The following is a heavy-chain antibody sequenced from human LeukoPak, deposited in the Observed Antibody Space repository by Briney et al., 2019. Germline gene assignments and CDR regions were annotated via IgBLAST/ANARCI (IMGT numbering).Heavy chain of an antibody. CDR3: ASSDDSWSGYLNY. CDR1: GFTFSDYY. CDR2: ISSSGSTI. V-gene: IGHV3-11*04. Sequence: GGSLRLPCAASGFTFSDYYMNWIRQAPGKGLEWVSYISSSGSTIYYADSVKGRFTISRDNAKNSLYLQMNSLRAEDTAVYYCASSDDSWSGYLNYWGQGTLVTVSS. D-gene: IGHD3-3*01. J-gene: IGHJ4*02.